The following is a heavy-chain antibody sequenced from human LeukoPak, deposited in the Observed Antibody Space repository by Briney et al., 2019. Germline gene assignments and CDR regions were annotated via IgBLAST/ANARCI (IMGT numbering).Heavy chain of an antibody. J-gene: IGHJ4*02. V-gene: IGHV3-30*18. D-gene: IGHD3-3*01. CDR3: AKGALEWLLGIDY. CDR1: GFTFSSYG. Sequence: GGSLRLSCAASGFTFSSYGMHWVRQAPGKGLEWAAVISYDGSNKYYADSVKGRFTISRDNSKNTLYLQMNSLRAEDTAVYYCAKGALEWLLGIDYWGQGTLVTVSS. CDR2: ISYDGSNK.